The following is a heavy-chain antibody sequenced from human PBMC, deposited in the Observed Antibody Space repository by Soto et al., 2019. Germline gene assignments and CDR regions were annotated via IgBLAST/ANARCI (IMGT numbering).Heavy chain of an antibody. Sequence: GGSLRLSCAASGFTFSSYSMNWVRQAPGKGLEWVSSISSSSSYIYYADSVKGRFTISRDNAKNSLYLQMNSLRAEDTAVYYCAREQRYYDISDYWGQGTLVTVSS. CDR2: ISSSSSYI. CDR3: AREQRYYDISDY. V-gene: IGHV3-21*01. J-gene: IGHJ4*02. D-gene: IGHD3-9*01. CDR1: GFTFSSYS.